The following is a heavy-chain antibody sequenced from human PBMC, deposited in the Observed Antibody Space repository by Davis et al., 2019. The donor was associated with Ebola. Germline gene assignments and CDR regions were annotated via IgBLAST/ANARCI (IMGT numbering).Heavy chain of an antibody. D-gene: IGHD6-13*01. CDR1: GISLSTSGMR. V-gene: IGHV2-70*04. CDR2: IDWDDDK. J-gene: IGHJ6*02. Sequence: SGPTLVKPTQTLTLTCTFSGISLSTSGMRVSWIRQPPGKALEWLARIDWDDDKFYSTSLKTRLTISKDTSKNQVVLTMTNMDPVDTATYYCARSSPYYYYYGMDVWGQGTTVTVSS. CDR3: ARSSPYYYYYGMDV.